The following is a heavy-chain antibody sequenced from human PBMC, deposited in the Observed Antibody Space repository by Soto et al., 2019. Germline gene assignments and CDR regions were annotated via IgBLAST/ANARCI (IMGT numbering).Heavy chain of an antibody. CDR2: IYYSGRT. Sequence: SETLSLTCTDSGGSISSGGYYWSWIRQHPGKGLEWIGYIYYSGRTNYNPSLKSRVTISVDTSKNQFSLKLNSVTAADTAVYYCARVFSDSSSFFDPWGQGTLVTVSS. J-gene: IGHJ5*02. D-gene: IGHD6-13*01. CDR3: ARVFSDSSSFFDP. CDR1: GGSISSGGYY. V-gene: IGHV4-31*03.